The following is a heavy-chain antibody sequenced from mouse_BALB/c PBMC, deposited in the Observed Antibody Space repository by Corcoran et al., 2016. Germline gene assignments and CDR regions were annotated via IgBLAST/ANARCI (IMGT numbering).Heavy chain of an antibody. D-gene: IGHD1-1*02. CDR2: ISYDGSN. CDR3: ARDRGGNYFDY. V-gene: IGHV3-6*02. CDR1: GYSITSGYY. J-gene: IGHJ2*01. Sequence: DVQLQESGPGLVKPSQSLSLTCSVTGYSITSGYYWNWIRQFPGNKLEWMGYISYDGSNNYNPSLKNRISITRDTSKNQFFLKLNSVTNEDTATYYCARDRGGNYFDYWGQGTTLTVSS.